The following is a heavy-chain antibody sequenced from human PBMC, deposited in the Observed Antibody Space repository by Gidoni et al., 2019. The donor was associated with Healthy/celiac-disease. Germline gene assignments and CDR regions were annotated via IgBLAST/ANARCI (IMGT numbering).Heavy chain of an antibody. V-gene: IGHV2-26*01. CDR1: GFSLRNIRMG. CDR2: IFSNDDT. D-gene: IGHD1-26*01. Sequence: QVTLKAPGPVLANPTETLTLTSTVPGFSLRNIRMGVSWIRQPPGKALEWLAHIFSNDDTSYSTSLKSRLTISKDTSKSQVVLTMTNMDPVDTATYYCARVQFGSYYPFDPWGQGTLVTVSS. J-gene: IGHJ5*02. CDR3: ARVQFGSYYPFDP.